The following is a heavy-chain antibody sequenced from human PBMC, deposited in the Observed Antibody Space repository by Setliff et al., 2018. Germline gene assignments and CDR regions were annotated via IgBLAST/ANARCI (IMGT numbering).Heavy chain of an antibody. CDR3: ARVPRLEWLLPTFDS. D-gene: IGHD3-3*01. CDR1: GYRFIVYY. V-gene: IGHV1-69-2*01. CDR2: VDPKDGQA. J-gene: IGHJ4*02. Sequence: ASVKVSCKGSGYRFIVYYIHWVRQTPGKGLEWMGRVDPKDGQAIYAKKFQGRFTMTMDTSTSTAYMELRSLTSDDTAVYYCARVPRLEWLLPTFDSWGQGTLVTVSS.